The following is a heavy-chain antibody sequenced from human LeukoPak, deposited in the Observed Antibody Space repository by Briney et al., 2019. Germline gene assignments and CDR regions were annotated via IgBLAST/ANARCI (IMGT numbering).Heavy chain of an antibody. CDR3: ARADIVGATPGPFDY. Sequence: GASVTVSCKASGYTFTGYYMHWVRQAPGQGLEWMGWINPNSGGTNYAQKFQGRVTMTRDTSISTAYMELSRLRSDDTAVYYCARADIVGATPGPFDYWGQGTLVTVSS. CDR1: GYTFTGYY. CDR2: INPNSGGT. J-gene: IGHJ4*02. V-gene: IGHV1-2*02. D-gene: IGHD1-26*01.